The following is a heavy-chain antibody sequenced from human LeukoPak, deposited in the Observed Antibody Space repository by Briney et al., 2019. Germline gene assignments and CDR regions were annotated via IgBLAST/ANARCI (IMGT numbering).Heavy chain of an antibody. J-gene: IGHJ4*02. CDR2: IYYNGRT. CDR3: ARWYCSRGTCYYLDY. Sequence: SETLSLTCAVSGGSISSYYWSWIRQSPGRGLEYIGHIYYNGRTDYNPSLKSRVTISVDTSRNQFSLKLNSVTAADTAVYFCARWYCSRGTCYYLDYWGQGTLVTVSS. V-gene: IGHV4-59*01. D-gene: IGHD2-2*01. CDR1: GGSISSYY.